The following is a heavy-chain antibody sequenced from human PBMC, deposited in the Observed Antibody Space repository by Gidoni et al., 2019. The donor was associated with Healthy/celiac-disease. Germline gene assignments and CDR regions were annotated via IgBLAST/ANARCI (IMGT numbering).Heavy chain of an antibody. J-gene: IGHJ6*02. Sequence: QVQLVESGGGVVQPGRSLRLSCAASGFTFIRYGMHWVRQAPGKGLEWVAVISYDGSNKYYADSVKGRFTISRDNSKNTLYLQMNSLRAEDTAVYYCAKALPHTAGSGYYYGMDVWGQGTTVTVSS. V-gene: IGHV3-30*18. CDR2: ISYDGSNK. CDR1: GFTFIRYG. D-gene: IGHD2-21*02. CDR3: AKALPHTAGSGYYYGMDV.